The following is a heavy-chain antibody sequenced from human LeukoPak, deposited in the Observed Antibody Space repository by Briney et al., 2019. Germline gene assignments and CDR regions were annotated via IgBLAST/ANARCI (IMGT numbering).Heavy chain of an antibody. CDR3: ARVPLHPTISSFDY. V-gene: IGHV3-53*04. D-gene: IGHD2/OR15-2a*01. CDR1: GVTVSSRY. CDR2: IYNDGRT. J-gene: IGHJ4*02. Sequence: GGSLRLSCAACGVTVSSRYMTWVRQAPEKGLEWVSLIYNDGRTFYADSLKGRFTVSGHDSKNTLYLQMNSLRPEDTAVYYCARVPLHPTISSFDYWGQGTLVTVSS.